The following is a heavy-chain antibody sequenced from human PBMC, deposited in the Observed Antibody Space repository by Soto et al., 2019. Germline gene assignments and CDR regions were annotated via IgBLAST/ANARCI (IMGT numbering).Heavy chain of an antibody. J-gene: IGHJ5*02. CDR2: INAGNGNT. Sequence: ASVKVSCKASGYTFTSYAMHWVRQAPGQRLEWMGWINAGNGNTKYSQKFQGRVTITRDTSASTAYMELSSLRSEDTAVYYCARDLYYDFGDQPIDPWGQGTLVTVSS. CDR1: GYTFTSYA. D-gene: IGHD3-3*01. CDR3: ARDLYYDFGDQPIDP. V-gene: IGHV1-3*01.